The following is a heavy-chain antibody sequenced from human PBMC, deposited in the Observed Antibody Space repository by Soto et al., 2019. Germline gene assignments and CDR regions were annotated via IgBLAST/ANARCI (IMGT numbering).Heavy chain of an antibody. CDR1: GYTFTSYA. D-gene: IGHD6-13*01. V-gene: IGHV1-3*01. J-gene: IGHJ6*02. CDR3: ARGGSTILYYYGMDV. Sequence: ASVKVSCKASGYTFTSYAMHWVRQAPGQRLEWMGWINAGNGNTKYSQKFQGRVTITRDTSASTAYMELSSLRSEDTAVYYCARGGSTILYYYGMDVWGQGTTVTVSS. CDR2: INAGNGNT.